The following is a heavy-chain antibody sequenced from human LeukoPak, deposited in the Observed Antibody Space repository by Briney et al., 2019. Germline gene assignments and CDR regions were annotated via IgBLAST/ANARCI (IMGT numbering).Heavy chain of an antibody. D-gene: IGHD3-22*01. CDR3: ARGHWETDSSGYSHFDY. CDR2: INHSGST. CDR1: GESFSGYY. Sequence: SETLSLTCAVYGESFSGYYWSWIRQPPGKGLEWIGEINHSGSTNYNPSLKSRVTISVDTSKNQFSLKLSSVTAADTTVYYCARGHWETDSSGYSHFDYWGQGTLVTVSS. J-gene: IGHJ4*02. V-gene: IGHV4-34*01.